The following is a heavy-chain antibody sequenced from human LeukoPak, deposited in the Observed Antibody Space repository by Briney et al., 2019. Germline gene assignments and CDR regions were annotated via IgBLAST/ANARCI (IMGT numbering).Heavy chain of an antibody. Sequence: KASETLSLTCAVSGGSISSGGYSWSWIRQPPGKGLEWIGYIYHSGSTYYNPSLESRVTISVDRSKNQFSLKLSSVTAADTAVYYCARDPDYWGQGTLVTVSS. V-gene: IGHV4-30-2*01. CDR1: GGSISSGGYS. CDR3: ARDPDY. J-gene: IGHJ4*02. CDR2: IYHSGST.